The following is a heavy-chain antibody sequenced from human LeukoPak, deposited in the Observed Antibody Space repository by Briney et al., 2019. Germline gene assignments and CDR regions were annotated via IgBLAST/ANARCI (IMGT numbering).Heavy chain of an antibody. D-gene: IGHD2-15*01. Sequence: PSQTLSLTCTVSGGSISSGGYYWSWIRQHPGKGLEWIGYIYYSGSTYYNPSLRSRVTTSVDTSKNQFSLKLSSVTAADTAVYYCARETEAGPGGNWFDPWGQGTLVTVSS. CDR2: IYYSGST. V-gene: IGHV4-31*03. CDR1: GGSISSGGYY. CDR3: ARETEAGPGGNWFDP. J-gene: IGHJ5*02.